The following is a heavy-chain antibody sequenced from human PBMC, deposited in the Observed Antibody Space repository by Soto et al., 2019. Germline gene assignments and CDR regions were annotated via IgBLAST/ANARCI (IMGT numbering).Heavy chain of an antibody. CDR2: LIPIFGTA. D-gene: IGHD2-15*01. CDR1: AGTFSSYA. J-gene: IGHJ5*02. Sequence: SVKVSCKESAGTFSSYAISWVRQAPGQGLEWMGGLIPIFGTANYAQKFQGRVKITADESTSTAYMELSSPRSEDTAVSYCARDQEVAARHDPSGIGGSFDPWGQGTLVTVSS. V-gene: IGHV1-69*13. CDR3: ARDQEVAARHDPSGIGGSFDP.